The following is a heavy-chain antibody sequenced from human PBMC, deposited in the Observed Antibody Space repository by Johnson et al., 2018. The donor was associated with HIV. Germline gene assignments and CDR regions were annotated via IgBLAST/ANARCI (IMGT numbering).Heavy chain of an antibody. CDR3: ARSWELGETAFDI. Sequence: VQLVESGGDLVQPGGSLRLSCAASGFTFNNYWMSWVRQAPGRGLEWVANIKQDGSENFYVDSVKGRFTISRDNAENSLYLQMNSLRAEDTAVYYCARSWELGETAFDIWGQGTMVTVSS. V-gene: IGHV3-7*01. J-gene: IGHJ3*02. CDR1: GFTFNNYW. CDR2: IKQDGSEN. D-gene: IGHD1-26*01.